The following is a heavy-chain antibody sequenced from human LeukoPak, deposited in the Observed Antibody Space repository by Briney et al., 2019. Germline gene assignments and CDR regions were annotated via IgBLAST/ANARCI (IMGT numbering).Heavy chain of an antibody. CDR1: GFTFINAW. V-gene: IGHV3-21*01. CDR3: ARRGYHDYSGYDY. D-gene: IGHD1-26*01. Sequence: GGSLRLSCAASGFTFINAWMAWVRQAPGKGLEWVSSISGSSSDIYYADSVKGRFTISRDNSKNSLYLQMKSLRAEDTALYYCARRGYHDYSGYDYWGQGTLVTVSS. CDR2: ISGSSSDI. J-gene: IGHJ4*02.